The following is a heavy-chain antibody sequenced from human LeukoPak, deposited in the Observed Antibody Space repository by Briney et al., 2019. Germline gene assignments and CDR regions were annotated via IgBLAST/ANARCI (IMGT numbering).Heavy chain of an antibody. Sequence: SETLSLTCTVSGGSISSGGYYWSWIRQHPWKGLEWIGYIYYSGSTYYNPSLKSRVTISVDTSKNQFSLKLSSVTAADTAVYYCARDSRWELRGLDYWGQGTLVTVSS. CDR2: IYYSGST. J-gene: IGHJ4*02. V-gene: IGHV4-31*03. CDR1: GGSISSGGYY. CDR3: ARDSRWELRGLDY. D-gene: IGHD1-26*01.